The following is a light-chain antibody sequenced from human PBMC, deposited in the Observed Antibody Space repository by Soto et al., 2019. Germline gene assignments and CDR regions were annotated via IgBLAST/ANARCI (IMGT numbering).Light chain of an antibody. CDR3: QQRSYWPWT. J-gene: IGKJ1*01. CDR2: DAS. CDR1: QSVSRY. V-gene: IGKV3-11*01. Sequence: EIVLTQSPATLSLSPGERATLSCRASQSVSRYLAWYQHKPGQATRLIIYDASNRATGIPARFSGSGSGTDFTLTLSSLEPEDFAVYYCQQRSYWPWTFGQGTKVEIK.